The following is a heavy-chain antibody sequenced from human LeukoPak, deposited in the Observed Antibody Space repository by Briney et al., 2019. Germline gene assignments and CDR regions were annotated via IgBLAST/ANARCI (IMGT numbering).Heavy chain of an antibody. V-gene: IGHV3-23*01. J-gene: IGHJ3*02. CDR1: GFTFSSYA. Sequence: PGGSLRLSCAASGFTFSSYAMSWVRQAPGKGLEWVSAISGSGGSTYYADSVKGRFTISRDNSKNTPYLQMNSLRAEDTAVYYCAKDVEQQLVRVGAFDIWGQGTMVTVSS. CDR3: AKDVEQQLVRVGAFDI. CDR2: ISGSGGST. D-gene: IGHD6-13*01.